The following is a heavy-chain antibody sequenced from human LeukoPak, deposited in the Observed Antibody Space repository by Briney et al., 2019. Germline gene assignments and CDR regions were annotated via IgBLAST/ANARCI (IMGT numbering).Heavy chain of an antibody. CDR1: GYSISSDNY. J-gene: IGHJ4*02. CDR3: ARAPRDSSSSNYMRRFDY. CDR2: IYHSGST. Sequence: SETLSLTCAVSGYSISSDNYWVWIRQPPGQGLEWTGGIYHSGSTYYNPSLKSRVTMSVNTSKNQFSLKLSSVTAADTAVYYCARAPRDSSSSNYMRRFDYWGQGTLVTVSS. V-gene: IGHV4-38-2*01. D-gene: IGHD3-22*01.